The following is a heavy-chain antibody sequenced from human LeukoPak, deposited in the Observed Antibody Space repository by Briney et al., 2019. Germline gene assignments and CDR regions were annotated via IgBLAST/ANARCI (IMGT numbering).Heavy chain of an antibody. CDR3: ARSKQQLVWGWFDP. CDR2: IYYSGST. Sequence: SETLSLTCTVSGGSISSSSYYWGWIRQPPGKGLEWIGSIYYSGSTYYNPSLKSRVTISVDTSKNQFSLKLSSVTVADTAVYYCARSKQQLVWGWFDPWGQGTLVTVSS. J-gene: IGHJ5*02. V-gene: IGHV4-39*01. CDR1: GGSISSSSYY. D-gene: IGHD6-13*01.